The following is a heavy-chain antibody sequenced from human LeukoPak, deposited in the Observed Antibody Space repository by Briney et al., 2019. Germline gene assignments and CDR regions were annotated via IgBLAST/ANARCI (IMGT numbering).Heavy chain of an antibody. D-gene: IGHD7-27*01. J-gene: IGHJ4*02. Sequence: GGSLRLSCAASGFTFSSYGMHWVRQAPGKGLEWVAFIRYDGSNKYCADSVKGRFTISRDNSKNTLYLQMNSLRAGDTAVYYCAKDRGLTGDLRGFDYWGQGTLVTVSS. CDR2: IRYDGSNK. V-gene: IGHV3-30*02. CDR1: GFTFSSYG. CDR3: AKDRGLTGDLRGFDY.